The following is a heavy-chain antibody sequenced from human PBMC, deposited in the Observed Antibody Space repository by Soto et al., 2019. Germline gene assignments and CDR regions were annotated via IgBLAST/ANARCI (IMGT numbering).Heavy chain of an antibody. CDR3: VRDRGYPDSFDV. J-gene: IGHJ3*01. V-gene: IGHV3-74*01. D-gene: IGHD1-1*01. Sequence: PGGSLRLSCVASGFPFSPFWVSWVRQAPGKGLVWVARINSDGTNTPYADSVKGRFTISRDNAKNTLYLQMHSLRAEDTALYFCVRDRGYPDSFDVWGRGTMVTVSS. CDR2: INSDGTNT. CDR1: GFPFSPFW.